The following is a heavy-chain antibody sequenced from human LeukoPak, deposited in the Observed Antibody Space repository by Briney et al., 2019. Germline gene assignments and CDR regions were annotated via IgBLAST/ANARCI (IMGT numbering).Heavy chain of an antibody. CDR2: MYHSGNT. D-gene: IGHD3-22*01. CDR1: GGSISSTTYY. J-gene: IGHJ3*02. V-gene: IGHV4-39*01. CDR3: ARHDSSGPYNAFDI. Sequence: SETLSLTCTVSGGSISSTTYYLGWIRQPPGKGLEWIGSMYHSGNTNYNPSLKRRATISVDTSKNQLSLKLSSVTAADTAVYYCARHDSSGPYNAFDIWGRGKMVTVSS.